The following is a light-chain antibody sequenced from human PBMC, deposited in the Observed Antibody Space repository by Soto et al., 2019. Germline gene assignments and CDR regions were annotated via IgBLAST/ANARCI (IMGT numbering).Light chain of an antibody. CDR3: QQYNNCGT. J-gene: IGKJ1*01. CDR2: GAS. V-gene: IGKV3-15*01. Sequence: EIVLTQSPATLSLSPGERATLSCRASQSVSSNLAWYQQKPGQAPRLLIYGASTRATGIPARFSGSGSGTEFTLTISSLQSEDFAVYYCQQYNNCGTFGQGTKVDIK. CDR1: QSVSSN.